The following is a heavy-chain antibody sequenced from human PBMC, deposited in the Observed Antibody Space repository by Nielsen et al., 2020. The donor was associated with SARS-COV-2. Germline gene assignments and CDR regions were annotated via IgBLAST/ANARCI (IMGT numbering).Heavy chain of an antibody. CDR1: GFTFSSYG. Sequence: GESLKISCAASGFTFSSYGMHWVRQAPGKGLEWVAVIWYDGSNKYYADSVKGRFTISRDNSKNTLYLQMNSLRAEDTAVYYCARDLVSHYYGSGSYYNANYYYGMDVWGQGTTVTVSS. V-gene: IGHV3-30*19. D-gene: IGHD3-10*01. CDR2: IWYDGSNK. CDR3: ARDLVSHYYGSGSYYNANYYYGMDV. J-gene: IGHJ6*02.